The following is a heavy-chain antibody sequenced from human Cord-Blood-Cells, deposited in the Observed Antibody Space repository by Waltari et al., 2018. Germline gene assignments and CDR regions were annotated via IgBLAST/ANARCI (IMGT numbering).Heavy chain of an antibody. Sequence: QVQLQQWGAGLLKPSETLSLTCAVYGGSFSGYYWSWIRQPPGKGLEWIGEINHSGSTNNNPSRKSRDTISVDTSKNQFSLKLSSVTAADTAVYYWARPHYGDYGWFDPWGQGTLVTVSS. CDR2: INHSGST. CDR3: ARPHYGDYGWFDP. CDR1: GGSFSGYY. V-gene: IGHV4-34*04. D-gene: IGHD4-17*01. J-gene: IGHJ5*02.